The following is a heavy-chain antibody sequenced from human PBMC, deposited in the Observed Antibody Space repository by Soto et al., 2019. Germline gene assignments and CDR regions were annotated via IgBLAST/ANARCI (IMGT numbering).Heavy chain of an antibody. CDR1: GGTFSNYA. J-gene: IGHJ5*02. Sequence: QVHLVQSGAEVKKPGSSVKVSCKASGGTFSNYAITWVRQAPGQGLEWLGRFIPIFGSVTFAQKFQGRITLTADESTTTVYMELSSLRSDDTAVYYCAKDGGKDGYFGNWFDPWGQGTQVTVSS. CDR2: FIPIFGSV. V-gene: IGHV1-69*15. CDR3: AKDGGKDGYFGNWFDP. D-gene: IGHD5-12*01.